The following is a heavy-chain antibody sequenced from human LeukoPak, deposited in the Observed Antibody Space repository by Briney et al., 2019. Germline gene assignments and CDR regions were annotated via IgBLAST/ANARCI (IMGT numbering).Heavy chain of an antibody. Sequence: KPSETLFLTCTVSGGSISSYYWSWIRQPPGKGLEWIGYIYYSGSTNYNPSLKSRVTISVDTSKNQFSLKLSSVTAADTAVYYCARRRKVRCSSTSCLNWFDPWGQGTLVTVSS. CDR2: IYYSGST. CDR1: GGSISSYY. J-gene: IGHJ5*02. CDR3: ARRRKVRCSSTSCLNWFDP. D-gene: IGHD2-2*01. V-gene: IGHV4-59*08.